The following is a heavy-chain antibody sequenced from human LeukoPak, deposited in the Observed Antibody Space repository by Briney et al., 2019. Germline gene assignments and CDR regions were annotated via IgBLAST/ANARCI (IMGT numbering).Heavy chain of an antibody. CDR1: GFTFSSYS. V-gene: IGHV3-21*06. J-gene: IGHJ4*02. D-gene: IGHD3-3*01. CDR3: ARGGLYDFWSDY. Sequence: GGSLRLSCAASGFTFSSYSMNWVRQAPGKGLEWVSSISSSSSYIYYADSVKGRFTISRDNAKNSLYLQMNSLRAEDTAVYYCARGGLYDFWSDYWGQGTLVTVSS. CDR2: ISSSSSYI.